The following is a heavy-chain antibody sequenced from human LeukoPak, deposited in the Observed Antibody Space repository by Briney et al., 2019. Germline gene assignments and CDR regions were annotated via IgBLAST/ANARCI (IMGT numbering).Heavy chain of an antibody. J-gene: IGHJ4*02. Sequence: GGSLRLSCTASGFTFGDSAMSWFRQAPGKGLEWVAFIRSKSYGVTAEYAGSVRGRFTISRDDFKNVIYLQMDSPETEDTAVYYCSRGGGAAYDWGQGTRVTVSS. CDR2: IRSKSYGVTA. CDR3: SRGGGAAYD. V-gene: IGHV3-49*03. D-gene: IGHD6-13*01. CDR1: GFTFGDSA.